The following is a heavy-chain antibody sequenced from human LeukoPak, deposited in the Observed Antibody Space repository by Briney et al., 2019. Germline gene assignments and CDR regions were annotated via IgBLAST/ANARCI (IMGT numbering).Heavy chain of an antibody. V-gene: IGHV3-73*01. CDR1: GFTFSDSA. CDR2: IRSEPRSYAT. Sequence: GGSLKLSCAASGFTFSDSAIHWVRQASGKGLEWVGRIRSEPRSYATAYDESLKGRFTISRDDSKKTAYLQMSSLKIKDTAVYYCTRVGPATVVDYWGQGAQVTVSS. J-gene: IGHJ4*02. CDR3: TRVGPATVVDY. D-gene: IGHD2-15*01.